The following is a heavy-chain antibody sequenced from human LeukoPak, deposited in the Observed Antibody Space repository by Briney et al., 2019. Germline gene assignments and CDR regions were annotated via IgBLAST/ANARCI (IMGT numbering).Heavy chain of an antibody. V-gene: IGHV3-48*01. CDR1: GFTFSSYS. CDR3: AKDLSGYYYDSFDY. D-gene: IGHD3-22*01. Sequence: PGGSLRLSCAASGFTFSSYSMNWVRQAPGKGLEWVSYISSSSSTIYYADSVKGRFTISRDNAKNSLYLQMNSLRAEDTAVYYCAKDLSGYYYDSFDYWGQGTLVTVSS. J-gene: IGHJ4*02. CDR2: ISSSSSTI.